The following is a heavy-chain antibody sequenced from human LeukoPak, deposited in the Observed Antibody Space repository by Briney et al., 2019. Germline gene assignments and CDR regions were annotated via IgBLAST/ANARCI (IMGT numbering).Heavy chain of an antibody. D-gene: IGHD5-18*01. V-gene: IGHV4-34*01. J-gene: IGHJ4*02. CDR3: ARGSTWIQLWSTPKYFDY. Sequence: SETLSLTRAVYGGSFSGYYWSWIRQPPGKGLEWIGEINHSGSTNYNPSLKSRVTISVDTSKNQFSLKLSSVTAADTAVYYCARGSTWIQLWSTPKYFDYWGQGTLVTVSS. CDR2: INHSGST. CDR1: GGSFSGYY.